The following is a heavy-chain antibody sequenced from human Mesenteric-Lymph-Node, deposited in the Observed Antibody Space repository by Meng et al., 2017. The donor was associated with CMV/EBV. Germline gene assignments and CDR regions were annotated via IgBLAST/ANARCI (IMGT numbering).Heavy chain of an antibody. CDR3: ARDLVVPAARFNYYYYYGMDV. D-gene: IGHD2-2*01. J-gene: IGHJ6*02. CDR2: INPSGGST. Sequence: SVKVSCKASGYTFTSYYMHWVRQAPGQGLEWMGIINPSGGSTSYAQKFQGRVTMTRDTSTSTVYMELSSLRSEDTAVYYCARDLVVPAARFNYYYYYGMDVWGQGTTVTVSS. CDR1: GYTFTSYY. V-gene: IGHV1-46*01.